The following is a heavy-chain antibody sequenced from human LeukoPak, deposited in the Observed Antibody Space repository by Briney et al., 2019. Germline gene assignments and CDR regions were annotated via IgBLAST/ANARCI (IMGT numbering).Heavy chain of an antibody. J-gene: IGHJ4*02. V-gene: IGHV5-51*03. D-gene: IGHD2-2*01. Sequence: PGESLNISCKGSGYSFTTYWIACVRQMPGKGLEWMGIIYPGDSDTRYSPAFQRQVTVSVDKSVSAAYLQWSSLKASHTAMYYCASPPTRECSSISCPLSYWGQGTLVTVSS. CDR2: IYPGDSDT. CDR3: ASPPTRECSSISCPLSY. CDR1: GYSFTTYW.